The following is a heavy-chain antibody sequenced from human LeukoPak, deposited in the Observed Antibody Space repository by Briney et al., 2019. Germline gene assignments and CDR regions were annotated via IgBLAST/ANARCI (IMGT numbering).Heavy chain of an antibody. CDR2: ISSSSSYI. V-gene: IGHV3-21*01. Sequence: PGRSLRLSCAASRFTLSSYSMNWARHAPRKGLEWVSSISSSSSYIYYADSVKRRFTNSRDNAKNSLYLQMNSLRAEDTDVYYCAREGIAAAGRVDAFDIWGQGTMVTVSS. CDR1: RFTLSSYS. D-gene: IGHD6-13*01. J-gene: IGHJ3*02. CDR3: AREGIAAAGRVDAFDI.